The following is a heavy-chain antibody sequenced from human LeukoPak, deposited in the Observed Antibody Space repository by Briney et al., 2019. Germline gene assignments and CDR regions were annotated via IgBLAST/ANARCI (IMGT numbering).Heavy chain of an antibody. CDR1: GDSVSTNSVA. CDR3: ARGRYSGFDL. CDR2: TYYRPKWNN. D-gene: IGHD2-15*01. J-gene: IGHJ3*01. V-gene: IGHV6-1*01. Sequence: SQTLSLTCAISGDSVSTNSVAWNWIRQSPSRGLEWLGRTYYRPKWNNDYAVSVKSRITINPDTSKNQFSLQLNSVTPDDTALYYCARGRYSGFDLWGQGTMVTVSS.